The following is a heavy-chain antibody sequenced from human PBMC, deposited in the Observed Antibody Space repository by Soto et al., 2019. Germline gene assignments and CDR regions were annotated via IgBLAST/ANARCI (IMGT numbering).Heavy chain of an antibody. J-gene: IGHJ6*02. D-gene: IGHD5-12*01. CDR2: IIPIFGTA. Sequence: RASVKVSCKASGGTFSSYAISWVRQAPGQGLEWMGGIIPIFGTANYAQKFQGRVTITADKSTSTAYMELSSLRSEDTAVYYCARGSGYDYGTGYYYGMDVWGQGTTVTVSS. CDR1: GGTFSSYA. CDR3: ARGSGYDYGTGYYYGMDV. V-gene: IGHV1-69*06.